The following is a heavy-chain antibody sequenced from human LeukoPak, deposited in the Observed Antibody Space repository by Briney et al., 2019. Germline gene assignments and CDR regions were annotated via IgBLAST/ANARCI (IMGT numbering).Heavy chain of an antibody. CDR3: AKAAQVFGSYYDY. D-gene: IGHD1-26*01. CDR1: GFTFSSYS. Sequence: GGSLRLSCAASGFTFSSYSMNWVRQAPGKGLEWVSSISSSSSYIYYADSVKGRFTISRDNAKNSLYLQMNSLRAEDTAVYYCAKAAQVFGSYYDYWGQGTLVTVSS. V-gene: IGHV3-21*01. J-gene: IGHJ4*02. CDR2: ISSSSSYI.